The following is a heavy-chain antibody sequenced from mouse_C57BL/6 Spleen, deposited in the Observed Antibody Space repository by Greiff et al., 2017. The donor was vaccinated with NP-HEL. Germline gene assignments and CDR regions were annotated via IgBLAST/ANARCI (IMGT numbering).Heavy chain of an antibody. CDR1: GYTFTSYW. J-gene: IGHJ2*03. V-gene: IGHV1-53*01. Sequence: VQLQQPGSVLVKPGASVKLSCKASGYTFTSYWTHRVKQRPGQGLEWTGNINPSNGGTNYNEKLKSKVTLTVDIYSSTAYMQLSSLTSEDSAVYDRARSEWLLHEVDYWEQGASLTVAS. D-gene: IGHD2-3*01. CDR2: INPSNGGT. CDR3: ARSEWLLHEVDY.